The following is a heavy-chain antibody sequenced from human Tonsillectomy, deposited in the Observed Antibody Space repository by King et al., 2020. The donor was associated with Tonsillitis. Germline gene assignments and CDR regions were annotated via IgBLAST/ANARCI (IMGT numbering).Heavy chain of an antibody. CDR3: ARGPTIAVAGDYYYMDV. CDR1: GFTFSSYG. V-gene: IGHV3-33*08. Sequence: VQLVESGGGVVQPGRSLRLSCAASGFTFSSYGMHWVRQAPGKGLEWVAVIWYDGSNKYYADSVKGRFTISRDNSKNTLYLQMNSLRAEDTAVYYCARGPTIAVAGDYYYMDVWGKGTTVTVSS. CDR2: IWYDGSNK. J-gene: IGHJ6*03. D-gene: IGHD6-19*01.